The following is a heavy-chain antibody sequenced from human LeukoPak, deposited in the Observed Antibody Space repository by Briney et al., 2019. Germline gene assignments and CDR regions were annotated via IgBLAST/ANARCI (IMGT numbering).Heavy chain of an antibody. CDR1: GGSISSGSYY. CDR3: ARVGEYYYYYYMDV. CDR2: IYTSGST. V-gene: IGHV4-61*02. Sequence: PSQTLSLTCTVYGGSISSGSYYWSWIRQPAGKGLEWIGRIYTSGSTNYNPSLKSRVTISVDTSKNQFSLKLSSVTAADTAVYYCARVGEYYYYYYMDVWGKGTTVTVSS. J-gene: IGHJ6*03. D-gene: IGHD3-10*01.